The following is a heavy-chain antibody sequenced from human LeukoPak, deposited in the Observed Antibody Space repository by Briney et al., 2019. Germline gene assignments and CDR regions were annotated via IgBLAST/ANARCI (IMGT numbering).Heavy chain of an antibody. CDR2: NSGSGGST. Sequence: GSLRPSCATFGFTLRSHAKSWGRQAPGKGLEWVSANSGSGGSTYYADSVKGRFTISRDNSKNTLYLQMNSLRAEDTAVYYCAKPAGIAVAGTHVDYWGQGTLVTVSS. V-gene: IGHV3-23*01. CDR3: AKPAGIAVAGTHVDY. D-gene: IGHD6-19*01. J-gene: IGHJ4*02. CDR1: GFTLRSHA.